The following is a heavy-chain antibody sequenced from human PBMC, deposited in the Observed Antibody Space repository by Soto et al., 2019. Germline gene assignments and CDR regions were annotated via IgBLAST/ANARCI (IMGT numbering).Heavy chain of an antibody. Sequence: GGSLRLSCAASGFVFRDAWMTWVRQAPGKGLEWAASLNEDGSAKYHAESGGGRFTISRGNARNSLYLQMDSLRPDDTAVYYCARAVTSPNPLWGQGTLVTVSS. D-gene: IGHD4-4*01. CDR1: GFVFRDAW. V-gene: IGHV3-7*04. J-gene: IGHJ4*02. CDR3: ARAVTSPNPL. CDR2: LNEDGSAK.